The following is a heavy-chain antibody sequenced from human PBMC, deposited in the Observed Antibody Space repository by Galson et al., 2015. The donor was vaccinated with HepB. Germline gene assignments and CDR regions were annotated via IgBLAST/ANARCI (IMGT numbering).Heavy chain of an antibody. CDR1: GFTFSSYA. CDR3: AKGLGELGHYDSSGYLWE. D-gene: IGHD3-22*01. V-gene: IGHV3-23*01. CDR2: ISGSGGST. Sequence: SLRLSCAASGFTFSSYAMSWVRQAPGKGLEWVSVISGSGGSTYYADSVKGRFTISRDNSMNTLYLLLNSLRAEDTAVYYCAKGLGELGHYDSSGYLWEWGQGTLVTVSS. J-gene: IGHJ4*02.